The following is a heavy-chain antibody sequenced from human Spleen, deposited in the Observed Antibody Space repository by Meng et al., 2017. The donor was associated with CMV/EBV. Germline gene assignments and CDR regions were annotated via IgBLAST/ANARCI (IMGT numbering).Heavy chain of an antibody. V-gene: IGHV3-64*02. CDR2: INSNGGST. Sequence: GESLKISCAASGFTFSSYAMHWVRQAPGKGLEYVSGINSNGGSTYYADSVKGRFIISRDNSKNTLYLQMGSLRAEDMAVYYCAKGGTRAGRPPDVGGQGTTVTVSS. D-gene: IGHD1/OR15-1a*01. CDR1: GFTFSSYA. CDR3: AKGGTRAGRPPDV. J-gene: IGHJ6*02.